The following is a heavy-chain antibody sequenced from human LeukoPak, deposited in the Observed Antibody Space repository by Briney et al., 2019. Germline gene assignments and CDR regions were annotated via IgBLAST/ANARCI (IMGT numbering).Heavy chain of an antibody. V-gene: IGHV4-59*01. CDR3: ARDFRGSVDAFDI. CDR1: GGSISDYY. CDR2: IYYSGRT. J-gene: IGHJ3*02. Sequence: SETLSLTCTVSGGSISDYYWNWMRQPPGKGLEWIGYIYYSGRTNYNPSLKSRVSISVDTSKNQSSLKLSSVTAADTAVYYCARDFRGSVDAFDIWGQGTMVAVSS.